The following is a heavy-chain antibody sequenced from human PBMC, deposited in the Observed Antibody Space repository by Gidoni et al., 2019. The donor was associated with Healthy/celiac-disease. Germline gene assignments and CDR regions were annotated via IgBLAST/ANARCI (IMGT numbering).Heavy chain of an antibody. Sequence: EVQLVQSGAEVTKPGESLKISCKGSGYSFTSYWIGWARQMPGKGLEWMGIIYPGDSDTRYSPSFQGQVTISADKSISTAYLQWSSLKASDTAMYYCARTPGSAARGDYFDYWGQGTLVTVSS. CDR2: IYPGDSDT. D-gene: IGHD6-13*01. J-gene: IGHJ4*02. CDR1: GYSFTSYW. CDR3: ARTPGSAARGDYFDY. V-gene: IGHV5-51*03.